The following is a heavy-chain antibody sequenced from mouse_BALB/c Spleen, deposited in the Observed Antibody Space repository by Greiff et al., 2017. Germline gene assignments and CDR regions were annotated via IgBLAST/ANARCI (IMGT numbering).Heavy chain of an antibody. CDR3: ARAYYYGDYFDY. J-gene: IGHJ2*01. Sequence: EVQRVESGGGLVKPGGSLKLSCAASGFTFSSYAMSWVRQTPEKRLEWVASISSGGSTYYPDSVKGRFTISRDNARNILYLQMSSLRSEDTAMYYCARAYYYGDYFDYRGQGTTLTESS. V-gene: IGHV5-6-5*01. CDR2: ISSGGST. D-gene: IGHD1-1*01. CDR1: GFTFSSYA.